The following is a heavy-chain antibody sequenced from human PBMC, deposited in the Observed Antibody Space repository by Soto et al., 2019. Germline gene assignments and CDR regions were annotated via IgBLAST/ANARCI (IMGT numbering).Heavy chain of an antibody. V-gene: IGHV3-74*01. Sequence: EVQLVESGGGLVQPGGSLRLSCAASGFTFSSYWMHWVRQAPGKGLVWVSRIKSDGSSTSYADSVKGRFTISRDNAKNTXXLQMNSLRAEDTAVYYCARDDCSGGTCYYYYGMDVWGQGTTVTVSS. CDR2: IKSDGSST. J-gene: IGHJ6*02. D-gene: IGHD2-15*01. CDR1: GFTFSSYW. CDR3: ARDDCSGGTCYYYYGMDV.